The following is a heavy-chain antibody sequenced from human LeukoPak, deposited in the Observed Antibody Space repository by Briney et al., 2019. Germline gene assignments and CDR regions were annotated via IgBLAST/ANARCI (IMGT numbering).Heavy chain of an antibody. CDR1: GFTFSNAW. D-gene: IGHD3-22*01. V-gene: IGHV3-15*07. CDR3: STTYYYDSSEGY. CDR2: IKSKTDGGTT. J-gene: IGHJ4*02. Sequence: GGSLRLSCAASGFTFSNAWMSWVRQAPGKGLEWVGRIKSKTDGGTTDYAAPVKGRFTISKDDSKNTLYLQMNSLKTEDTAVYYCSTTYYYDSSEGYWGQGTLVTVSS.